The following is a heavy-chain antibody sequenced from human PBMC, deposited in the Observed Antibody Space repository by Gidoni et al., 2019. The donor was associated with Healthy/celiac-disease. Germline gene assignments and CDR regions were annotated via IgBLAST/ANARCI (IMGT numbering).Heavy chain of an antibody. Sequence: EVQLVESGGGLVQPGGSLKLSCAASGFTFRGSAMHWVRQASGKGLEWVGRIRSKANSYATAYAASVKGKFTISRDDSKNTAYLQMNSLKTEDTAVYYCTRVGYGGNSDFDYWGQGTLVTVSS. D-gene: IGHD2-21*02. J-gene: IGHJ4*02. V-gene: IGHV3-73*02. CDR1: GFTFRGSA. CDR3: TRVGYGGNSDFDY. CDR2: IRSKANSYAT.